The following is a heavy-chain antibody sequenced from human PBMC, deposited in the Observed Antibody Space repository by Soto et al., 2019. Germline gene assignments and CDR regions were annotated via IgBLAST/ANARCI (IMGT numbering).Heavy chain of an antibody. V-gene: IGHV3-23*01. J-gene: IGHJ5*02. CDR2: ISGSGGST. Sequence: PGGSLRLSCAASGFTFSSYAMSWGRQAPGKGLEWVSAISGSGGSTYYADSVKGRFTISRDNSKNTLYLQMNSLRAEDTAVYYCAGDCSSTRCYFDWFDPWGQGTLVTVSS. D-gene: IGHD2-2*03. CDR3: AGDCSSTRCYFDWFDP. CDR1: GFTFSSYA.